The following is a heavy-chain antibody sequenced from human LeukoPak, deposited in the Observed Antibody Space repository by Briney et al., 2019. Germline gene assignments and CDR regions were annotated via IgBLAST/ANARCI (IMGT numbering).Heavy chain of an antibody. J-gene: IGHJ4*02. Sequence: PGGSLRLSCAASGFTFSSYAMHWVRQAPGKGLEWVAVISYDGSNKYYADSVKGRFTISRDNSKNTLYLQMNSLRAEDTAVYYCASIPPRDGYNSIAGSDWGQGTLVTVSS. CDR2: ISYDGSNK. CDR3: ASIPPRDGYNSIAGSD. CDR1: GFTFSSYA. D-gene: IGHD5-24*01. V-gene: IGHV3-30*04.